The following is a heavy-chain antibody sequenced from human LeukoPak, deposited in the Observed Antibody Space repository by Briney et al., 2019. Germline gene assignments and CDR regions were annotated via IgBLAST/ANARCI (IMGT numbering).Heavy chain of an antibody. D-gene: IGHD6-13*01. CDR1: GFTFSSYA. J-gene: IGHJ6*02. Sequence: GGSLRLSCAASGFTFSSYAMSWVRQAPGKGLEWVSAISGSGGSTYYADSVKGRFTISRDNSKNTLYLQVNSLRAEDTAVYYCAKDRIAAVGTPYYYYGMDVWGQGTTVTVSS. CDR2: ISGSGGST. CDR3: AKDRIAAVGTPYYYYGMDV. V-gene: IGHV3-23*01.